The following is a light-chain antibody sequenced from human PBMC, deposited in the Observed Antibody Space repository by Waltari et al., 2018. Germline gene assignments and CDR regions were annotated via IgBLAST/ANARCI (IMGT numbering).Light chain of an antibody. V-gene: IGLV1-47*01. J-gene: IGLJ2*01. Sequence: QSVLTQPPSASGTPGQRVTISCSGSSSNIGSNYVYWYQQLPGTAPKLLIYRNNQRPSGGPARFSGSESGTSASLAISGLRSEDEADYYCAAWDDSLSGLVFGGGTNLTVL. CDR2: RNN. CDR3: AAWDDSLSGLV. CDR1: SSNIGSNY.